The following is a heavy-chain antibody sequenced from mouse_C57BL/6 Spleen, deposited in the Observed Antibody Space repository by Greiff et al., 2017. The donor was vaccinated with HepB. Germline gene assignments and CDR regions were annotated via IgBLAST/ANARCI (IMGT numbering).Heavy chain of an antibody. CDR1: GFTFSDYG. J-gene: IGHJ3*01. CDR2: ISSGSSTI. Sequence: EVQGVESGGGLVKPGGSLKLSCAASGFTFSDYGMHWVRQAPEKGLEWVAYISSGSSTIYYADTVKGRFTISRDNAKNTLFLQMTSLRSEDTAMYYCAREGTVVAPFAYWGQGTLVTVSA. CDR3: AREGTVVAPFAY. D-gene: IGHD1-1*01. V-gene: IGHV5-17*01.